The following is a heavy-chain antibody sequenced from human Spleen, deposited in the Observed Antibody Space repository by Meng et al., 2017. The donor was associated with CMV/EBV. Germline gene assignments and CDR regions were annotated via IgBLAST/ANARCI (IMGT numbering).Heavy chain of an antibody. CDR2: INHSGST. CDR3: ARRSVWGPSYGMDV. CDR1: GGSFSGYY. V-gene: IGHV4-34*01. Sequence: SETLSLTCAVYGGSFSGYYWSWIRQPPGKGLEWIGEINHSGSTNYNPSLKSRVTISVDTSKNQFSPKLSSVTAADTAVYYCARRSVWGPSYGMDVWGQGTTVTVSS. D-gene: IGHD1-26*01. J-gene: IGHJ6*02.